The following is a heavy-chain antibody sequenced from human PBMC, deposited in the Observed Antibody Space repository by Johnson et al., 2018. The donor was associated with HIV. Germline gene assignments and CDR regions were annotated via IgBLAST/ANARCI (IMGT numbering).Heavy chain of an antibody. J-gene: IGHJ3*02. CDR3: AKDWDVVVTADDAFDI. V-gene: IGHV3-30*04. D-gene: IGHD2-21*02. CDR1: GFSFSRNA. Sequence: QVQLVESGGGVVQPGRSLGLSCTASGFSFSRNAMHWVRQPPGKGLQWVAVISSDGNEKHYADSVKGRFTISRDNSKNTLYLQMNSLRAEDTAVYYCAKDWDVVVTADDAFDIWGQGTMVTVSS. CDR2: ISSDGNEK.